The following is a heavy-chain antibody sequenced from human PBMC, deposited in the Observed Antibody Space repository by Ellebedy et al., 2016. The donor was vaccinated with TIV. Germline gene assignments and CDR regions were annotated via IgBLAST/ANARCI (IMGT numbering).Heavy chain of an antibody. V-gene: IGHV4-61*01. CDR2: IYYSGST. CDR3: ARGRPYSGSYRPWFDP. CDR1: GGSVSSGSYY. J-gene: IGHJ5*02. Sequence: SETLSLTXTVSGGSVSSGSYYWSWIRQPPGKGLEWIGYIYYSGSTNYNPSLKSRVTISVDTSRNQFSLKLSSVTAADTAVYYCARGRPYSGSYRPWFDPWGQGTLVTVSS. D-gene: IGHD1-26*01.